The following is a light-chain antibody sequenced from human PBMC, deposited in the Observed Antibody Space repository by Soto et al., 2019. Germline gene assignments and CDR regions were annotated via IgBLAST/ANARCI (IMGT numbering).Light chain of an antibody. V-gene: IGLV1-40*01. J-gene: IGLJ2*01. CDR3: QSYDRSQSGFVV. CDR1: SSNIGGGYD. CDR2: GNS. Sequence: QSVLTQPPSVSGAPGQRGTISCTGSSSNIGGGYDLHWYQQLPGTAPKLLIYGNSNRPSGVPDRFSGSKSGTSASLAITGLQAEDEADYYCQSYDRSQSGFVVFGGGTKLTVL.